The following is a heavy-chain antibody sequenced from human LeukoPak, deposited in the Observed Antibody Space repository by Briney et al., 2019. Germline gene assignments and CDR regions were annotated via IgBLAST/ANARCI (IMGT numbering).Heavy chain of an antibody. CDR3: AKSNDCSSTSCYTGGFDY. Sequence: GGSLRLSCAASGFTFSSYGMHWVRQAPGKGREGGAVIWYDGSNKYYADSVKGRFTISRDNSKNTLYLQMNSLRAEDTAVYYCAKSNDCSSTSCYTGGFDYWGQGTLVTVSS. CDR1: GFTFSSYG. CDR2: IWYDGSNK. J-gene: IGHJ4*02. D-gene: IGHD2-2*02. V-gene: IGHV3-33*06.